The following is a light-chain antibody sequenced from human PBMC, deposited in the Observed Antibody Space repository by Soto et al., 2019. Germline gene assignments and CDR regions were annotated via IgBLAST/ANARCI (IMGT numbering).Light chain of an antibody. V-gene: IGLV1-51*01. CDR3: GSWDSSLSSXV. CDR1: SANIGGNS. Sequence: QSVLTQPPSVSAAPGQKVTISCSGSSANIGGNSVSWYQQLPGTAPKLLIYDDNKRPSGIPDRFSGSKSGTSATLGITGLQTGDEADYYCGSWDSSLSSXVFGTCTKVNV. J-gene: IGLJ1*01. CDR2: DDN.